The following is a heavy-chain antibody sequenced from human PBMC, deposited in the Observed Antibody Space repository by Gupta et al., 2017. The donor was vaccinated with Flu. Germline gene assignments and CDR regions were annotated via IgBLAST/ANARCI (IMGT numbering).Heavy chain of an antibody. CDR3: VAVDYGDY. CDR1: GYTFTSYA. CDR2: INAGDGTT. V-gene: IGHV1-3*01. J-gene: IGHJ4*02. Sequence: QVQLVQSGAEVKKPGASVKVSCKASGYTFTSYAIHCVRQAPGQMPEGMGWINAGDGTTKYLQNFQGRVTFTRDTSANTAFMELSSLTSEDTAVYYCVAVDYGDYWGQGTLVTVSS.